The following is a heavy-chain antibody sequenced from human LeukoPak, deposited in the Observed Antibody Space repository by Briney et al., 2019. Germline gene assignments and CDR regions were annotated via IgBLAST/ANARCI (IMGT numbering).Heavy chain of an antibody. CDR3: ARGLRREPWYFDL. CDR1: GFTFSDYY. J-gene: IGHJ2*01. D-gene: IGHD1-26*01. Sequence: GGSLRLSCAASGFTFSDYYMSWIRQAPGKGLEWVSYISSSGSTIYCADSVKGRFTISRDNAKNSLYLQMNSLRAEDTAVYYCARGLRREPWYFDLWGRGTLVTVSS. V-gene: IGHV3-11*01. CDR2: ISSSGSTI.